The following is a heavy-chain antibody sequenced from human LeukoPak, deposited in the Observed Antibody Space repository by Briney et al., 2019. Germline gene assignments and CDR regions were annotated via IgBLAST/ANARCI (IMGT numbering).Heavy chain of an antibody. J-gene: IGHJ6*03. Sequence: SETLSLTCAVYGGSFSGYYWSWIRQPPGKGLEWIGEINHSGSTNYNPSLKSRVTISVDTSKNQLSLKLSSVTAADTAVYYCARGPGLFPYYYYYMDVWGKGTTVTVSS. CDR3: ARGPGLFPYYYYYMDV. D-gene: IGHD3-10*02. CDR2: INHSGST. CDR1: GGSFSGYY. V-gene: IGHV4-34*01.